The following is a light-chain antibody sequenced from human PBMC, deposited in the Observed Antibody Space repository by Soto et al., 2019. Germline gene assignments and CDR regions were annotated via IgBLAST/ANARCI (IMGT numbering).Light chain of an antibody. CDR2: DAS. CDR1: HDIRKY. V-gene: IGKV1-33*01. Sequence: DIQMTQSPSSLSASVGDRVTITCQASHDIRKYLNWYQQKPGKAPRLLIYDASNMEKGVPSRSTGSGSGTDFILTISSLQPEDIATYYCQQYENFPITFGQGTRLEIK. CDR3: QQYENFPIT. J-gene: IGKJ5*01.